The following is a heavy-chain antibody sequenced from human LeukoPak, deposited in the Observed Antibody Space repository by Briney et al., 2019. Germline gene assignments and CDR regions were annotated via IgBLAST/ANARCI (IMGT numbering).Heavy chain of an antibody. D-gene: IGHD3-3*01. CDR3: VSTVGDLNYFDY. CDR2: ISYDGSNQ. J-gene: IGHJ4*02. CDR1: GFTFSRYG. Sequence: PGGSLRLSCAASGFTFSRYGMHWVRQAPGKGLEWVALISYDGSNQYYGDSVEGRFTISRDNSKNTLDLQMDSLRPEDTAVYYCVSTVGDLNYFDYWGQGTLVTVTA. V-gene: IGHV3-30*03.